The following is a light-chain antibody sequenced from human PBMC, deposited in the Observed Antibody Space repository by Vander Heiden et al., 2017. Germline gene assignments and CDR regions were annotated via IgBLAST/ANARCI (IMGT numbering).Light chain of an antibody. J-gene: IGLJ2*01. V-gene: IGLV2-14*01. CDR3: CSYTGSSTPFI. Sequence: QSALTQPASGSGSPVQSIAISCTGSSSDVGSYNFVSWYQQHPGKAPKVMIYEVTNRPSGVSHRFFGSNSGNTASLTISGLQAEDEADYYCCSYTGSSTPFIFGAGTRLTVL. CDR1: SSDVGSYNF. CDR2: EVT.